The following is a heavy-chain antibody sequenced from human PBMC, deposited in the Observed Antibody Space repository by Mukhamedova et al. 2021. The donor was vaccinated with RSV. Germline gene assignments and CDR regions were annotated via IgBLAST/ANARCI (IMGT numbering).Heavy chain of an antibody. CDR3: AKNLYGGLDY. Sequence: GLEWVSAIVGNGGRTYYADSVKGRFTISRDNSKNTLSLQMNSQRAEDTAVYYCAKNLYGGLDYWGQGTLVTVSS. J-gene: IGHJ4*02. CDR2: IVGNGGRT. V-gene: IGHV3-23*01. D-gene: IGHD4-23*01.